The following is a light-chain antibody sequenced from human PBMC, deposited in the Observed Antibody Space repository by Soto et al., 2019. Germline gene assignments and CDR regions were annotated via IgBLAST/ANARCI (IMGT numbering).Light chain of an antibody. V-gene: IGKV3-15*01. J-gene: IGKJ1*01. Sequence: EIVMTQSPATLSVSPGERATLSCRASQSVSSNLAWYHQKPGQAPRLLIYGASTRATGIPARFSGSGSGTEFTLTISRPESEDVAVYCCQQYNNWPWTFGQGTKVEIK. CDR1: QSVSSN. CDR2: GAS. CDR3: QQYNNWPWT.